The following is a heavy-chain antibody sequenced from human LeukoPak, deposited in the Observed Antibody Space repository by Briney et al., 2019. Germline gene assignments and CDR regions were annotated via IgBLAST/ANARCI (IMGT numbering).Heavy chain of an antibody. J-gene: IGHJ4*02. Sequence: GGSLRLSCAASGFTFSSYAMSWVRQAPGKGLEWVSAISGSGGSTYYADSVKGRFTISRDNSKNTLYLQMNSLRDEDTAVYYCARSHTSYSSTWYFSYYFDYWGQGALVTVSS. CDR2: ISGSGGST. D-gene: IGHD6-13*01. CDR1: GFTFSSYA. V-gene: IGHV3-23*01. CDR3: ARSHTSYSSTWYFSYYFDY.